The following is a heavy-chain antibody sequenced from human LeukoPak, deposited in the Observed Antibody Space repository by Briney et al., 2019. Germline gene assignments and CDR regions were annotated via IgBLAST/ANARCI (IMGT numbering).Heavy chain of an antibody. CDR3: TRRAAADTFYSDY. D-gene: IGHD6-13*01. J-gene: IGHJ4*02. CDR2: ISYKGGTT. Sequence: GSLRLSCAASGFTFSSYAMHWVRQAPEKGLEYVAAISYKGGTTYYADSVKGRFTISRDNSKNTLYLQMGSLRAEDMAVYYCTRRAAADTFYSDYWGQGSLVTVSS. CDR1: GFTFSSYA. V-gene: IGHV3-64*02.